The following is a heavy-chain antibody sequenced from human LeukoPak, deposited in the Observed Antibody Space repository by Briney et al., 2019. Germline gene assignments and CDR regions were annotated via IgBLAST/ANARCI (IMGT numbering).Heavy chain of an antibody. J-gene: IGHJ2*01. CDR2: INHSGST. D-gene: IGHD6-6*01. CDR1: GGSFSGYY. V-gene: IGHV4-34*01. Sequence: SETLSLTCAVYGGSFSGYYWSWIRQPPGRGLEWIGEINHSGSTNYNPSLKSRVTISVDTSKNQFSLKLSSVTAADTAVYYCARDVRYFDLWGRGTLVTVSS. CDR3: ARDVRYFDL.